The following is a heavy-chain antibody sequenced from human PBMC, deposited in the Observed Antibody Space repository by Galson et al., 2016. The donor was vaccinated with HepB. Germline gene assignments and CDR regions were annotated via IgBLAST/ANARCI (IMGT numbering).Heavy chain of an antibody. D-gene: IGHD5-24*01. CDR2: ISSRSLHI. V-gene: IGHV3-21*06. CDR3: ARWGDDYNPYYYGLDV. CDR1: RFSFSTHS. J-gene: IGHJ6*02. Sequence: SLRLSCAASRFSFSTHSLNWVRQAPGKGLEWVSSISSRSLHIYYADSLRGRFTISRDDAKNSLYLQMDSLRDEDTAVYYCARWGDDYNPYYYGLDVWGQGTTVTVSS.